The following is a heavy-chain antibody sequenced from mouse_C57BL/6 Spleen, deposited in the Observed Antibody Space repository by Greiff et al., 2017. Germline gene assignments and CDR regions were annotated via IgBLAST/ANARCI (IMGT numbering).Heavy chain of an antibody. V-gene: IGHV1-50*01. CDR3: ARTLSNYGYYYAMDY. CDR2: IDPSDSYT. D-gene: IGHD2-5*01. CDR1: GYTFTSYW. Sequence: QVQLQQPGAELVKPGASVKLSCKASGYTFTSYWMQWVKQRPGQGLEWSGEIDPSDSYTNYNQKFKGKATLTVDTSASTAYMQLSSLTSEDSAGYYCARTLSNYGYYYAMDYWGQGTSVTVSS. J-gene: IGHJ4*01.